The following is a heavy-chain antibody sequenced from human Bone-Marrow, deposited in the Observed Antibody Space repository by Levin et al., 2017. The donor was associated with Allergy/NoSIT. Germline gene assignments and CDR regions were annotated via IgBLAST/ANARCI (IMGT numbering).Heavy chain of an antibody. J-gene: IGHJ2*01. CDR1: GFAFTDYY. D-gene: IGHD4-17*01. CDR2: IKPNNGAT. V-gene: IGHV1-2*02. Sequence: ASVKVSCKASGFAFTDYYMHWVRQAPGQGLEWLGWIKPNNGATKYALKFQDRVTMTRDTSISTDYMEFRRLRSDDTAVFYCARDPAVTRDGYFDLWGRGTLVSVSS. CDR3: ARDPAVTRDGYFDL.